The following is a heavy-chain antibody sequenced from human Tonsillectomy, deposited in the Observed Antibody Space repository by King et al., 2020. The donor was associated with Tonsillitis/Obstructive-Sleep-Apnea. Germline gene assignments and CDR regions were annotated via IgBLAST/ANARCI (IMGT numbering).Heavy chain of an antibody. V-gene: IGHV4-39*01. Sequence: QLQESGPGLVKPSETLSLACTVSGGSISSGSYYWGWVRQPPGKGLEWIGSISYSGSSYNNSSLKSRVTISIDTSKNQFSLKLSSVTAADTAVFYWAGAVDSASVGYFNLWGRGTLVTVSS. J-gene: IGHJ2*01. CDR2: ISYSGSS. CDR3: AGAVDSASVGYFNL. CDR1: GGSISSGSYY. D-gene: IGHD3-9*01.